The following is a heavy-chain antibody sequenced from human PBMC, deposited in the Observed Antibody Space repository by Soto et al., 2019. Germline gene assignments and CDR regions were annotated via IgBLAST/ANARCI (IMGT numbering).Heavy chain of an antibody. J-gene: IGHJ4*02. CDR3: ARDRGTADS. CDR2: SYHTGIT. CDR1: CVSVSSGSYY. Sequence: SETLSPTCSVSCVSVSSGSYYLSWIREPPGKGLEWIGYSYHTGITKYNPALRSRVTISVDASKNQCSLDLKSVTAADTAVYYYARDRGTADSWGRGTLVNVSS. V-gene: IGHV4-61*01.